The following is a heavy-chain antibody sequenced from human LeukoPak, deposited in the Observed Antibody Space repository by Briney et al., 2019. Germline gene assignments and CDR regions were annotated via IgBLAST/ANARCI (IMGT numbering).Heavy chain of an antibody. CDR3: ARYYSSRSNYFDY. CDR1: EFTVSSTY. Sequence: GGSLRLSCAASEFTVSSTYITWLRQAPGKGLEWVSVIYPGGSALYADSVQGRFTISRDNAKNTLYLQMNSLRAEDTAVYYCARYYSSRSNYFDYWGQGTLVTVSS. D-gene: IGHD6-13*01. CDR2: IYPGGSA. V-gene: IGHV3-53*03. J-gene: IGHJ4*02.